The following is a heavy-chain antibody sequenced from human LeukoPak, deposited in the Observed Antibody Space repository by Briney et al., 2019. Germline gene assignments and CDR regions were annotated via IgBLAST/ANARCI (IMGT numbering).Heavy chain of an antibody. D-gene: IGHD3-3*01. CDR1: GFTFGDYT. CDR3: TTAKIAVFGVVRYYFDY. V-gene: IGHV3-49*03. J-gene: IGHJ4*02. CDR2: IRGKGYGGTT. Sequence: PGGSLRLSCTASGFTFGDYTMSWFRQAPGKGLEWVGFIRGKGYGGTTEYAASVKGRFTISREDSKSIAYLQMNSLKAEDTAVYYCTTAKIAVFGVVRYYFDYWGQGTLVTVSS.